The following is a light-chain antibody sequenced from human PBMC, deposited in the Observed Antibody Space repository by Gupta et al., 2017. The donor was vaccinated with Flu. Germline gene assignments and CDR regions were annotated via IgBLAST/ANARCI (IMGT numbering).Light chain of an antibody. Sequence: SSDVGAYNYVSWYQQHPGKAPKLIIYEVSTRPSGVPDRFSASKSGNTASLTVSGLQADDEADYYCSSYAGSTKSYVFGTGTKVTVL. J-gene: IGLJ1*01. CDR3: SSYAGSTKSYV. CDR1: SSDVGAYNY. V-gene: IGLV2-8*01. CDR2: EVS.